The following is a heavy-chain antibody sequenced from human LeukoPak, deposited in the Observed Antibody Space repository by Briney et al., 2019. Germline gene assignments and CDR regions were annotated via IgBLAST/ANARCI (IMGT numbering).Heavy chain of an antibody. CDR2: IWYDGCNK. Sequence: GGSLRLSCAASGFTFSSYGMHWVRQAPGKGLEWVAVIWYDGCNKYYADSVKGRFTISRDNSKNTLYLQMNSLRAEDTAVYYCASSYCSSTSCYDLDYWGQGTLVTVSS. D-gene: IGHD2-2*01. CDR3: ASSYCSSTSCYDLDY. CDR1: GFTFSSYG. J-gene: IGHJ4*02. V-gene: IGHV3-33*01.